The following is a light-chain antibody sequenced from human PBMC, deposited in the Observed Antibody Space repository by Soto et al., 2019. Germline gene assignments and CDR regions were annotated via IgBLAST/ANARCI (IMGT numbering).Light chain of an antibody. CDR1: SSNIGAGYD. J-gene: IGLJ2*01. Sequence: QSVLTQPPSVSGAPGQRVTISCTGSSSNIGAGYDVHWYQQLPGTAPKLLIYGNSNRPSGVPDRFSGSKSGNTASLTVSGLQAEDEADYYCTSHAGSNNYVVFGGGTKVTVL. CDR2: GNS. CDR3: TSHAGSNNYVV. V-gene: IGLV1-40*01.